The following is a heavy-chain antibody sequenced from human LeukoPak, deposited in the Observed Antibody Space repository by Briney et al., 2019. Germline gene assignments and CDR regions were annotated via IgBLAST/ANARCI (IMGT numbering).Heavy chain of an antibody. Sequence: ASVKVSCKASGGTFSSYAISWVRQAPGQGLEWMGRSIPILGIANYAQKFQGRVTITADKSTSTAYMELSSLRSEDTAVYYCARDYYDSSGYYRVPFDYWGQGTLVTVSS. D-gene: IGHD3-22*01. CDR2: SIPILGIA. V-gene: IGHV1-69*04. CDR1: GGTFSSYA. CDR3: ARDYYDSSGYYRVPFDY. J-gene: IGHJ4*02.